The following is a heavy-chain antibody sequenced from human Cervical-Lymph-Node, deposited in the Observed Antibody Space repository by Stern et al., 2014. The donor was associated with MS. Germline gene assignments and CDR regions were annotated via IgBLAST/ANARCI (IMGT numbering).Heavy chain of an antibody. CDR3: ARDQAGIAAH. CDR1: GGTFSSLS. Sequence: QVQLVQSGAELKKPGSSVKVSCKASGGTFSSLSVSWVRRAPGHGLQWLGGITPMFGTSNYVQKFQDRLTIFADESPQTNNMTLSGLKSEDTAIYYCARDQAGIAAHWGQGTLSTVPP. CDR2: ITPMFGTS. J-gene: IGHJ4*02. D-gene: IGHD6-13*01. V-gene: IGHV1-69*01.